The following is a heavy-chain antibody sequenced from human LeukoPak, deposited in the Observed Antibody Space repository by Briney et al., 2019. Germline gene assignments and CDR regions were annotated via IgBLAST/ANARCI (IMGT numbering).Heavy chain of an antibody. CDR1: EFPFNTYV. CDR3: ARDRDFILFGY. Sequence: GGSLRLSCAASEFPFNTYVMHWVRQVPGKGLVWVSRISHDGTITSYADSVKGRFTISRDNAKNTLYLQMDSLRAEDTAIYYCARDRDFILFGYWGQGALVTVSS. D-gene: IGHD2-21*01. J-gene: IGHJ4*02. V-gene: IGHV3-74*01. CDR2: ISHDGTIT.